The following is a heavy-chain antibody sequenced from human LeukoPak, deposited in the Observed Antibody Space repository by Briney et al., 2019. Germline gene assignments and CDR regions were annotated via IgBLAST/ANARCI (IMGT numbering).Heavy chain of an antibody. J-gene: IGHJ4*02. V-gene: IGHV3-48*01. D-gene: IGHD6-13*01. Sequence: PGGSLRLSCAASGFTFSSYSMNWVRQAPGKGLEWVSYISSSSSTIYYADSVKGRFTISRDNAKDSLYLQMNSLRAEGTAVYYCARDLGDSSSWYGYWGQGTLVTVSS. CDR1: GFTFSSYS. CDR2: ISSSSSTI. CDR3: ARDLGDSSSWYGY.